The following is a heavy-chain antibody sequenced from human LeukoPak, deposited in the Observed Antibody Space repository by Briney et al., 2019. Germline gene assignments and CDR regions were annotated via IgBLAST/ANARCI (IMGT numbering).Heavy chain of an antibody. Sequence: SETLSLTCIVSGGPISSYFWSWIRQPPGKGLEWIGYISYSRSTKYNPSLKSRVTISVDTSKTQFSLKLSSVIAADTALYYCARSGYSSGWYVVWGQGTTVTVSS. CDR1: GGPISSYF. D-gene: IGHD6-19*01. V-gene: IGHV4-59*01. J-gene: IGHJ6*02. CDR2: ISYSRST. CDR3: ARSGYSSGWYVV.